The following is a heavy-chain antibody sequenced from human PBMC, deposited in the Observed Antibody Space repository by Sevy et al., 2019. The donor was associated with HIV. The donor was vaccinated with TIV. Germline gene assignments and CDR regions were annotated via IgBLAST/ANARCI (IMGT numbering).Heavy chain of an antibody. CDR3: AKAAGGCSSTSCYTDYYYYGMDV. Sequence: GGSLRLSCAASGFTFDDYAMHWVRQAPGKGLEWVSGISWNSGSIGYADSVKGRFTISRDNAKNSLYLQMNSLRAEDTALYYCAKAAGGCSSTSCYTDYYYYGMDVWVQGTTVTVSS. J-gene: IGHJ6*02. D-gene: IGHD2-2*02. CDR2: ISWNSGSI. V-gene: IGHV3-9*01. CDR1: GFTFDDYA.